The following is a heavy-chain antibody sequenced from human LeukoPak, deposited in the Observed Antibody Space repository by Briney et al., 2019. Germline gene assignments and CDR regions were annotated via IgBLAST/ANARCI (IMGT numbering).Heavy chain of an antibody. Sequence: GGSLRLSCAASGFAVSSNYMSWVRQAPGKGLEWVSIIYSGGQTYYADSAKGRFTISRDNSKNTLYLQMNSLRTEDTAVYYCARVPTLGYCSSTSCYYAFDIWGQGTMVTVSS. V-gene: IGHV3-53*05. J-gene: IGHJ3*02. CDR2: IYSGGQT. D-gene: IGHD2-2*01. CDR1: GFAVSSNY. CDR3: ARVPTLGYCSSTSCYYAFDI.